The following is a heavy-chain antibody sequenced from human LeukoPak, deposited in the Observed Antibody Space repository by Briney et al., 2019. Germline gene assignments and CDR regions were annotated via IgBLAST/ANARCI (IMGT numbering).Heavy chain of an antibody. CDR2: IKQDGSEK. J-gene: IGHJ4*02. Sequence: GGSLRLSCAASGFTFSSYWMTWVRQAPGKGLEWVANIKQDGSEKYYVDSVKGRFTISRDNAKNSLYLQMNSLRAEDTALYYCAKGVGTAPEAFDHWGQGALVTVSS. CDR3: AKGVGTAPEAFDH. D-gene: IGHD1-1*01. CDR1: GFTFSSYW. V-gene: IGHV3-7*03.